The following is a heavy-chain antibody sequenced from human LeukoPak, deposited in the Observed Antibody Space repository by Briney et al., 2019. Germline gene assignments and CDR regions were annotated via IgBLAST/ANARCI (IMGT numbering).Heavy chain of an antibody. V-gene: IGHV3-33*01. J-gene: IGHJ6*02. Sequence: PGGSLRLSCAASGFSFSSYGMHWVRQAPGKGLEGVAVIWYDGSNKYYADSVKGRFTISRDNSKNTLYLQMNSLRAEDTAVYYCAREGGTVTTVGRYYYGMDVWGQGTTVTVSS. CDR3: AREGGTVTTVGRYYYGMDV. D-gene: IGHD4-11*01. CDR2: IWYDGSNK. CDR1: GFSFSSYG.